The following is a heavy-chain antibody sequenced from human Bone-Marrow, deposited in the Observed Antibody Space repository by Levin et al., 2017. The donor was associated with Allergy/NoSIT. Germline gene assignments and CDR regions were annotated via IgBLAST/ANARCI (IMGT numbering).Heavy chain of an antibody. Sequence: KVSCKGSGYSFTSYWIGWVRQMPGKGLEWMGIIYPGDSDTRYSPSFQGQVTISADKSISTAYLQWSSLKASDTAIYYCARRPYSSGWEPWGQGTLVTVSS. CDR2: IYPGDSDT. V-gene: IGHV5-51*01. J-gene: IGHJ5*02. CDR1: GYSFTSYW. D-gene: IGHD6-19*01. CDR3: ARRPYSSGWEP.